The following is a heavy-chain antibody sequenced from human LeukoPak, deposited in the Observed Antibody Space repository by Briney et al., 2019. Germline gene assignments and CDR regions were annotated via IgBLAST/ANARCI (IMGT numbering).Heavy chain of an antibody. V-gene: IGHV1-69*13. CDR2: IIPIFGTA. CDR1: GGTFISYA. Sequence: GASVKVSCKASGGTFISYAISWVRQAPGQGLEWMGGIIPIFGTANYAQKFQGRVTITADESTSTAYMELSSLRSEDTAVYYCARGRRGYSYGWHDYWGQGTLVTVSS. J-gene: IGHJ4*02. D-gene: IGHD5-18*01. CDR3: ARGRRGYSYGWHDY.